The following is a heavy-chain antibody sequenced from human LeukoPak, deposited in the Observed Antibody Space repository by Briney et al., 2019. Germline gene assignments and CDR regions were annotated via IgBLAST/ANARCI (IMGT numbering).Heavy chain of an antibody. V-gene: IGHV3-49*04. CDR3: TRAPHPRCSSSGCYLDY. Sequence: GGSLGLSCSTSGFTFGDYAMSWVRQAPGKGLEWVGFIQAKAYGGATKYAASVNGRFSISRDDSQSIANLQMNDLKTEDTAVYYCTRAPHPRCSSSGCYLDYWGQGTLVTVSS. CDR1: GFTFGDYA. CDR2: IQAKAYGGAT. J-gene: IGHJ4*02. D-gene: IGHD2-2*01.